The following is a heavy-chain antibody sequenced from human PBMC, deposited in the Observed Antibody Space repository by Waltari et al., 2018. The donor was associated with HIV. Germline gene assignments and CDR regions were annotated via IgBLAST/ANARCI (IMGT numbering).Heavy chain of an antibody. CDR1: GFTFSSYG. Sequence: EVQLLESGGGLVQPGGSLRLSCAASGFTFSSYGMSWVRQAPGMGLEWVSTISGSGVNTYFVDSVKCLFTISRDNSNNTLFLQINILRVEDTVVYYCAGYYSGSGSYYNRGLGYWGQGTLVSVSS. J-gene: IGHJ4*02. CDR3: AGYYSGSGSYYNRGLGY. V-gene: IGHV3-23*01. CDR2: ISGSGVNT. D-gene: IGHD3-10*01.